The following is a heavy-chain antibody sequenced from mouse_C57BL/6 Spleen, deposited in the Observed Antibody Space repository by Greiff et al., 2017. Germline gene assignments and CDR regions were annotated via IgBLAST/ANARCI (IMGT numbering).Heavy chain of an antibody. CDR2: IRNKANGYTT. CDR3: ARIARPIYYGYYSYFDY. Sequence: EVKVVESGGGLVQPGGSLSLSCAASGFTFTDYYMSWVRQPPGKALEWLGFIRNKANGYTTESSASVKGRLTISRDNSQSILYLQMNALRADDSATYYCARIARPIYYGYYSYFDYWGQGTTLTVSS. D-gene: IGHD2-1*01. J-gene: IGHJ2*01. CDR1: GFTFTDYY. V-gene: IGHV7-3*01.